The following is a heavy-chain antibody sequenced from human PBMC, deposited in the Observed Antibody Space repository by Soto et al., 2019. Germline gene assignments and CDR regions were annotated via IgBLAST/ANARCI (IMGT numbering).Heavy chain of an antibody. J-gene: IGHJ4*02. D-gene: IGHD1-7*01. CDR2: ISYDGSNK. CDR1: GFTFSSYA. V-gene: IGHV3-30-3*01. Sequence: QVQLVESGGGVVQPGRSLRLSCAASGFTFSSYAMHWVRQAPGKGLEWVAVISYDGSNKYYADSVKGRFTISRDNSKNTLYLQMNSLRAEDTAVYYCAREGITGTTPSNFDYWGQGTPVTVSS. CDR3: AREGITGTTPSNFDY.